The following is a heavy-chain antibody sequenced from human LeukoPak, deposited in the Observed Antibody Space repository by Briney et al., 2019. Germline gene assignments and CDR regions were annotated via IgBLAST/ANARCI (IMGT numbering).Heavy chain of an antibody. D-gene: IGHD3-9*01. Sequence: HPGGSLRLSCAASGFTFNNYEMNWVRQAPGKGLEWVSYISSSGSTKYYADSVKGRFAISRDNAKNSLYLQMNSLRAEDTAVYYCARVRGILGAFDIWGQGTMVTVSS. CDR1: GFTFNNYE. CDR3: ARVRGILGAFDI. V-gene: IGHV3-48*03. CDR2: ISSSGSTK. J-gene: IGHJ3*02.